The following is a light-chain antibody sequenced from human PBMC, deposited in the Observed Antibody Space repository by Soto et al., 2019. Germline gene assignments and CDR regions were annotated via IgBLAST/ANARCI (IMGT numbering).Light chain of an antibody. CDR3: QSYDSSLGV. J-gene: IGLJ1*01. Sequence: QSLIRPSPSLSVAPGQRVTISYTGSSSNIGAGYDVHWYQQLPGTAPKLLIYGNSNRPSGVPDRFSGSKSGTSASLAITGLQAEDEADYYCQSYDSSLGVFGTGTKATVL. CDR1: SSNIGAGYD. CDR2: GNS. V-gene: IGLV1-40*02.